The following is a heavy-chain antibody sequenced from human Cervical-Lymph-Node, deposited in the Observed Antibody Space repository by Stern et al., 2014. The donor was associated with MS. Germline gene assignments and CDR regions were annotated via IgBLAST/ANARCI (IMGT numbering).Heavy chain of an antibody. CDR3: ARARRGFDY. J-gene: IGHJ4*02. Sequence: EVQLVESGGGLVKPGGSLRLSCAVSGFTFSNYTMNWVRQAPGRGLEWVSSISSSSAYIYYSNSVRGRFTISRDNAKNSLYLQMNSLRAEDTAVYYCARARRGFDYWGQGTLVIVSS. V-gene: IGHV3-21*02. CDR2: ISSSSAYI. CDR1: GFTFSNYT.